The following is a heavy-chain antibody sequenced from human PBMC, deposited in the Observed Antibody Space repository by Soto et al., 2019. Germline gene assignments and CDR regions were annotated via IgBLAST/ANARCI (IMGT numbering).Heavy chain of an antibody. J-gene: IGHJ5*02. CDR3: ARDRSTYGGGGTGEVKENWFDP. Sequence: QVQLQESGPGLVKASETLSLTCSVSGGSISRYYWSWIRQPPGKGLEWIGYAYYSGDTGYNPSLKSRVTMTVDTSKNQVSLKLSSVTAAGTAVYYCARDRSTYGGGGTGEVKENWFDPWGQGALVTVSS. CDR2: AYYSGDT. V-gene: IGHV4-59*01. D-gene: IGHD2-8*01. CDR1: GGSISRYY.